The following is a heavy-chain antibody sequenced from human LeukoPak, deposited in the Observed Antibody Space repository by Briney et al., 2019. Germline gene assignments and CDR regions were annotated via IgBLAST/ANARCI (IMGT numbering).Heavy chain of an antibody. J-gene: IGHJ1*01. V-gene: IGHV3-30*04. CDR2: ISYDGSNK. CDR3: ARDGGYYYDSSGSDKWYFQH. CDR1: GFTFSSYA. D-gene: IGHD3-22*01. Sequence: GRSLRLSCAASGFTFSSYAMHWVRQAPGKGLEWVAVISYDGSNKYYADSVKGRFTISRDNSKNTLYLQMNSLRAEDTAVYYCARDGGYYYDSSGSDKWYFQHWGQGTLVTVSS.